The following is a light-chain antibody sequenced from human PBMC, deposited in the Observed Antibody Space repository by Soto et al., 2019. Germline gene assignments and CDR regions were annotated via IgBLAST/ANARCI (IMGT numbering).Light chain of an antibody. Sequence: PGERATLSFRASQSISFYLTWYQHKPGQAPRLLIYDASNRATGIPARFSGSGYGTDFTLTISSLEPEDFAVYYCQQRSNWPTFGQGTRLEI. V-gene: IGKV3-11*01. J-gene: IGKJ5*01. CDR3: QQRSNWPT. CDR2: DAS. CDR1: QSISFY.